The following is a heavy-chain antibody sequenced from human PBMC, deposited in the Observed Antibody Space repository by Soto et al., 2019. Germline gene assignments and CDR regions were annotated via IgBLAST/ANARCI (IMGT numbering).Heavy chain of an antibody. J-gene: IGHJ4*02. CDR1: VVSISSSSYY. V-gene: IGHV4-39*01. D-gene: IGHD3-22*01. CDR3: ARLPDYYDSSGYYYHIFEY. CDR2: IYYSGST. Sequence: NPSETLSLTCTFSVVSISSSSYYCGWIRQPPWKGLEWIGSIYYSGSTYYNPSLKSRVTISVDTSKNQFSLKLSSVTAADTAVYYCARLPDYYDSSGYYYHIFEYWGEGTPVTVSS.